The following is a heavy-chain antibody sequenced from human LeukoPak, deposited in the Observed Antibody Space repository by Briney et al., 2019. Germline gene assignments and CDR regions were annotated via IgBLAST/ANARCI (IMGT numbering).Heavy chain of an antibody. CDR2: ISYDGSTK. CDR1: GFTFSDYG. CDR3: AKPLGGSYLFDR. Sequence: GGSLRLSCAASGFTFSDYGMHWVRQAPGKGLEWVAVISYDGSTKYYADSVKGRFTISRDNAKNSLYLQMNSLRAEDTAVYYCAKPLGGSYLFDRWGQGTLVTVSS. V-gene: IGHV3-30*18. D-gene: IGHD1-26*01. J-gene: IGHJ4*02.